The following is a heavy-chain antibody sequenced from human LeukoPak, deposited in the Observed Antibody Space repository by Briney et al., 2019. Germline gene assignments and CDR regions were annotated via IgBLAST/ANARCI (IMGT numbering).Heavy chain of an antibody. CDR2: ISYDGSTK. Sequence: GGSLRLSCAASGFTFSNNAMHWVRQAPGKGLEWVAVISYDGSTKYYADSVKGRFTISRDNSKNTLYLQMNSLRAEDTAVYYCARVRGIVATIGYFDYWGQGTLVTVSS. V-gene: IGHV3-30*04. J-gene: IGHJ4*02. CDR3: ARVRGIVATIGYFDY. CDR1: GFTFSNNA. D-gene: IGHD5-12*01.